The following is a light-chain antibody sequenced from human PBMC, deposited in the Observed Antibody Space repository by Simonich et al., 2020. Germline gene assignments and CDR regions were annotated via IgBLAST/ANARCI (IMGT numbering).Light chain of an antibody. J-gene: IGKJ3*01. CDR1: QSLPHSNGYHY. CDR3: MQALQTPFT. Sequence: DIVMTQSPLSLPVTPGGPASIPCRSCQSLPHSNGYHYLDWYLQKPGQSPQLLIYLGSNRASGVPDRFSGSGSGTDFTLKISRVEAEDVGVYYCMQALQTPFTFGPWTKVDIK. CDR2: LGS. V-gene: IGKV2-28*01.